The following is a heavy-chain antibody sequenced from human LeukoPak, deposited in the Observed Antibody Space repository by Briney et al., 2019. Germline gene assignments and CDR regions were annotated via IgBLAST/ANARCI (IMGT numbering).Heavy chain of an antibody. CDR2: ISYDGINK. D-gene: IGHD5-18*01. Sequence: GRPLRLSCAASGFTFSSYGMHWVRQAPGKGLEWVAVISYDGINKFYVDSVKGRFTISKNTLYLQMNSLRTEDTAVYYCAKDWYSYSYRIPEWWGQGTLVTVSS. V-gene: IGHV3-30*18. CDR1: GFTFSSYG. CDR3: AKDWYSYSYRIPEW. J-gene: IGHJ4*02.